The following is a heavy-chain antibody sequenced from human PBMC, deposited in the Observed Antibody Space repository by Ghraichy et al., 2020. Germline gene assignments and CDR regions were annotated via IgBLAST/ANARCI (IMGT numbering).Heavy chain of an antibody. Sequence: ESLNISCTASGVAIYDSTYYWGWIRQPPGKGLEWIGSIYYSGSTYYNPSLKSRVTMSVDTSKNQFSLKMTSVIASDTGLYFCAKIPYSGPPDVWGQGMVVTVAS. V-gene: IGHV4-39*01. CDR2: IYYSGST. D-gene: IGHD5-12*01. CDR1: GVAIYDSTYY. J-gene: IGHJ4*02. CDR3: AKIPYSGPPDV.